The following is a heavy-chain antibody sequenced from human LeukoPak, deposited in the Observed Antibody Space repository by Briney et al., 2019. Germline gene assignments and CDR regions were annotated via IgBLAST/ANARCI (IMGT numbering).Heavy chain of an antibody. CDR3: AKGSQYYDILTGYYRN. CDR2: ISWNSGSI. D-gene: IGHD3-9*01. J-gene: IGHJ4*02. CDR1: GFTFDDYA. V-gene: IGHV3-9*01. Sequence: GGSLRLSCAASGFTFDDYAMHWVRQAPGKGLEWVSGISWNSGSIGYADSVKGRFTISRDNAKNSLYLQMNSLRAEDTAVYYCAKGSQYYDILTGYYRNWGQGTLVTVAS.